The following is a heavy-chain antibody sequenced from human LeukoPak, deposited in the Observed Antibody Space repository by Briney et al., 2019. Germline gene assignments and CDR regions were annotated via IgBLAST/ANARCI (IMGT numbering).Heavy chain of an antibody. J-gene: IGHJ2*01. V-gene: IGHV4-59*01. CDR3: ATGLVRGVISGDWYFDL. D-gene: IGHD3-10*01. CDR2: IYYSGST. CDR1: GGSISRYY. Sequence: SETLSLTCTVSGGSISRYYWNWIRQPPGKGLEWIGYIYYSGSTNYNPSLKSLVTISVDTSRNQFSLNLSSVTAADTAVYYCATGLVRGVISGDWYFDLWGRGTLVTVSS.